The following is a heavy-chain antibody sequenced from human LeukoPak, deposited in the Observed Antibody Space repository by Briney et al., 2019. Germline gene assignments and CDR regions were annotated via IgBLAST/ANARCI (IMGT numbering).Heavy chain of an antibody. V-gene: IGHV3-21*04. CDR1: GFTFSTYS. CDR2: ISGDSSRI. Sequence: GGSLRLSCAASGFTFSTYSLNWVRQSPVEGLEWVASISGDSSRIYYADSMRGRFTISRDNVKNSLYLQMNSLRAEDTAVYYCARELLEVSYYFDYWGQGTLVTVSS. J-gene: IGHJ4*02. CDR3: ARELLEVSYYFDY. D-gene: IGHD5-24*01.